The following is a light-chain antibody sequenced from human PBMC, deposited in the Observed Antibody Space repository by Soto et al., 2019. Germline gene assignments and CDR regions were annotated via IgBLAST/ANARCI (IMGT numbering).Light chain of an antibody. CDR1: QSVSSSY. CDR3: QQRSNWPPIT. CDR2: GAS. J-gene: IGKJ5*01. V-gene: IGKV3D-20*02. Sequence: EIVLKQSPGTLSLSPGERATLPCTAIQSVSSSYLAWYQQKPGQAPRLLIYGASTRATGIPARFSGSGSGTEFTLTISSLQSEDFAVYYCQQRSNWPPITFGQGTRLEIK.